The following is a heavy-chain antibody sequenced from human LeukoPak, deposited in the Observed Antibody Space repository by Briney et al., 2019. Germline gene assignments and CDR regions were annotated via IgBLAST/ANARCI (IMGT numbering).Heavy chain of an antibody. Sequence: PGGSLRLSCAASGFTFSDYYMSWIRQAPGKGLEWVSYISSSGSTIYYADSVKGRFTISRDNAKNSLYLQMNSLRAEDTAVYYCARVQVYGYYYDSSGYYYLDYWGQGALVTVSS. CDR1: GFTFSDYY. V-gene: IGHV3-11*01. J-gene: IGHJ4*02. D-gene: IGHD3-22*01. CDR2: ISSSGSTI. CDR3: ARVQVYGYYYDSSGYYYLDY.